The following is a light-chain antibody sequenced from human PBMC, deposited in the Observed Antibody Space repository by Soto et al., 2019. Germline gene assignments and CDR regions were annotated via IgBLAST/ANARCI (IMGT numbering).Light chain of an antibody. CDR2: LGS. CDR1: QSLLHSNGYNY. V-gene: IGKV2-28*01. J-gene: IGKJ2*01. CDR3: MQALHTPYT. Sequence: DIVMTQSPLSLPVTPGEPASISCRSSQSLLHSNGYNYLDWYLQKPGQSPQLLIYLGSNRASGVPDRFSGSGSGTDLTLKICRVEAEDVGVYYCMQALHTPYTFGQGTKLEIK.